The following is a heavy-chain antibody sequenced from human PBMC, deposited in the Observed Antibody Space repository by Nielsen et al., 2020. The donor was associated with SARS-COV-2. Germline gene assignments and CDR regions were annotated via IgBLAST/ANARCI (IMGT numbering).Heavy chain of an antibody. CDR1: GGSISSGSYY. CDR2: IYTSGST. V-gene: IGHV4-61*02. J-gene: IGHJ6*02. Sequence: SCTVSGGSISSGSYYWSWIRQPAGKGLEWIGRIYTSGSTNYNPSLKSRVTISVDTSKNQFSLKLSSVTAADTAVYYCARDSGYDFWSGGYYYGMDVWGQGTTVTVSS. D-gene: IGHD3-3*01. CDR3: ARDSGYDFWSGGYYYGMDV.